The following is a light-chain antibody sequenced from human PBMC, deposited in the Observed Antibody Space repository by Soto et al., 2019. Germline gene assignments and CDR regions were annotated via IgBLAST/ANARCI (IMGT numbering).Light chain of an antibody. CDR1: QSVSSSY. J-gene: IGKJ4*01. V-gene: IGKV3D-20*02. CDR3: QQRSNWPLT. CDR2: GAS. Sequence: EIVLTQSPGTLSLSPGERATLSCRASQSVSSSYLVWYQQKPGQAPRLLISGASSRATGIPDRFSGSGSGTDFTLTISSLEPEDFAVYYCQQRSNWPLTFGGGTKVEIK.